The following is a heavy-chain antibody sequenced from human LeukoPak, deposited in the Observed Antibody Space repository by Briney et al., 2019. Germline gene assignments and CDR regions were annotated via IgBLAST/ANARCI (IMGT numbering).Heavy chain of an antibody. CDR1: GFTFSSYG. CDR2: IRYDGSNK. V-gene: IGHV3-30*02. D-gene: IGHD3-16*01. Sequence: GGSLRLSCAASGFTFSSYGMHWVRQAPGKGLEWVAFIRYDGSNKYYADSVKGRFTISRDNSKNTLYLQMNSLRAEDTAVYYCARTRGLRGPPDLGYWGQGTLVTVSS. CDR3: ARTRGLRGPPDLGY. J-gene: IGHJ4*02.